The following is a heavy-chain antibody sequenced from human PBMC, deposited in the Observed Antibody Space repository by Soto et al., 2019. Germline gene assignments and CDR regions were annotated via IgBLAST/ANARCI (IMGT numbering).Heavy chain of an antibody. D-gene: IGHD3-10*01. CDR1: GGSISSYY. CDR3: ARVSGEGSGSYYPYYYYGMDV. CDR2: IYYSGST. V-gene: IGHV4-59*01. Sequence: SETLSLTCTVSGGSISSYYWSWIRQPPGKGLECIGYIYYSGSTNYNPSLKSRVTISVDTSKNQFSLKLSSVTAADTAVYYCARVSGEGSGSYYPYYYYGMDVWGQGTTVTVSS. J-gene: IGHJ6*02.